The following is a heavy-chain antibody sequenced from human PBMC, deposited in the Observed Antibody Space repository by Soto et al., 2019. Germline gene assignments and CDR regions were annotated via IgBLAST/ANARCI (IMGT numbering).Heavy chain of an antibody. CDR2: IYYRGST. Sequence: SETLSLTCTVSGDSISGYYWSWIRQAPGKGLEYIGYIYYRGSTNYNPSLKSRVTLSVDTSKNQFSLKVNSVTAADTAVYFCARQQLLPFYYALDVWGQGTTVTVSS. V-gene: IGHV4-59*01. J-gene: IGHJ6*02. D-gene: IGHD6-13*01. CDR1: GDSISGYY. CDR3: ARQQLLPFYYALDV.